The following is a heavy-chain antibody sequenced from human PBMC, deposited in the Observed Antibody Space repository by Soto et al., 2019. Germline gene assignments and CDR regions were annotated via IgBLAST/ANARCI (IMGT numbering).Heavy chain of an antibody. CDR3: ASLQVPGNFDY. J-gene: IGHJ4*02. V-gene: IGHV4-39*01. CDR2: IYYSGDT. D-gene: IGHD6-13*01. Sequence: QLQLQESGPGLVKPSETLSLTCTVYGGSISSRNYYWAWVRQPPGKGLEWIGNIYYSGDTYYRPSLRSRLTISVDTSKNQFSLKLSSLTAADTAMYYCASLQVPGNFDYWGQGNLVTVSS. CDR1: GGSISSRNYY.